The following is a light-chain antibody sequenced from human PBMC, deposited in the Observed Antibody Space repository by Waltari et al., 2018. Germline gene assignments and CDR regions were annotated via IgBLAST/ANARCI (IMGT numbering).Light chain of an antibody. CDR3: QVWDSTSDHHVI. CDR1: NIRSQN. CDR2: DDS. V-gene: IGLV3-21*02. Sequence: SYVLTQPRSLSVAPGQTAMITCGGNNIRSQNVHWYQHESGQAPVLVIYDDSDRPSGIPERFSGSKSWNTAILTISRVEAGDEAAYYCQVWDSTSDHHVIFGGGTKLTVL. J-gene: IGLJ2*01.